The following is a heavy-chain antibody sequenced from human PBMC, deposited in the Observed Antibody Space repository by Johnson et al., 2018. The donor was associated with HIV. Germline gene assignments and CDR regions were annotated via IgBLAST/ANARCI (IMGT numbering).Heavy chain of an antibody. Sequence: QVQLVESGEGVVKPGRSLRLSCAASGFTFSSYGMHWVRQAPGKGLEWVAVISYDGSNKYYADSVKGRFTISRDNSKNTLYLQMNSLRAEDTAVYYCAIIAVAVSGDAFDIWGQGTMVTVSS. CDR2: ISYDGSNK. CDR3: AIIAVAVSGDAFDI. CDR1: GFTFSSYG. J-gene: IGHJ3*02. V-gene: IGHV3-30*03. D-gene: IGHD6-19*01.